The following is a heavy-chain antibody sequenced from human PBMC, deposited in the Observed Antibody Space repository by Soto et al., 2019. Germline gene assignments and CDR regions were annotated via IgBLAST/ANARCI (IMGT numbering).Heavy chain of an antibody. V-gene: IGHV1-69*08. CDR3: AREITFCSGGSCHAEYFQH. Sequence: QVQLVQSGAEVKKPGSSLKVSCKASGVTCSSYTSSWGRQAPGQGLEWMGRIIPILGIANYAQKFQGRVTITADKSTSTAYMELSSLRSEDTAVYYCAREITFCSGGSCHAEYFQHCGQGTLVTVSS. CDR1: GVTCSSYT. D-gene: IGHD2-15*01. CDR2: IIPILGIA. J-gene: IGHJ1*01.